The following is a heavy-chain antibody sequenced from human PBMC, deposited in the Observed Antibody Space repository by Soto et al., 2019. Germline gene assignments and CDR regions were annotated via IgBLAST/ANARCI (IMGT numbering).Heavy chain of an antibody. CDR1: GGSITGYY. V-gene: IGHV4-34*01. Sequence: QVHLQQWGAGLLKPSETLSLTCAVNGGSITGYYWSWIRQPPGKGLGWIGEIKDGGVTNYSPSLKGRGTLSADTSKNQFSLKFNTVTAADTAGYYCARGQECIVATHWYQGTLVTVSS. J-gene: IGHJ4*02. CDR2: IKDGGVT. CDR3: ARGQECIVATH. D-gene: IGHD5-12*01.